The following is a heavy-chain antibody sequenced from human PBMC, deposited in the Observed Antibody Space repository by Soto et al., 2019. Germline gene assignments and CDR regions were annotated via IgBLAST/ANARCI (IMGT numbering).Heavy chain of an antibody. J-gene: IGHJ4*02. Sequence: VGSLRLSGAASGFTVSTSHMSWVHQAPGKGLEWVSVIYSGGATYYADSVKGRFTISRDNSKNTLYLQMDSLRAEDTAVYYCARDKGGDSAAYSDSWGQGTLVTVSS. CDR1: GFTVSTSH. D-gene: IGHD3-22*01. CDR3: ARDKGGDSAAYSDS. CDR2: IYSGGAT. V-gene: IGHV3-53*01.